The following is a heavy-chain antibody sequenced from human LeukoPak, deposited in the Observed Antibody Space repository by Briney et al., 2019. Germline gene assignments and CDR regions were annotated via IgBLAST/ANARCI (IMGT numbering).Heavy chain of an antibody. CDR3: ATDYGSGTYYTLDH. Sequence: RSGGSLRLSCAVSGFMFSQHTMSWVRQAPGKRLEWVSSISGSGDATRYADSVMGRFTISRDTSKNTLYLQMNSLRAEDTAVYYCATDYGSGTYYTLDHWGQGILVTVSS. D-gene: IGHD3-10*01. CDR1: GFMFSQHT. J-gene: IGHJ4*02. V-gene: IGHV3-23*01. CDR2: ISGSGDAT.